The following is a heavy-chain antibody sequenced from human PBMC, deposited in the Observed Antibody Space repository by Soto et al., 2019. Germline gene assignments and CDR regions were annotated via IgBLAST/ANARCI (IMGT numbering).Heavy chain of an antibody. D-gene: IGHD1-1*01. J-gene: IGHJ4*02. CDR2: VTGSGSYR. Sequence: GGSLRLSCAASGFTFSDYDMCWIRQAPGKGLERLSYVTGSGSYRNSADSVEGRFTISRDNVKNSLHLQMNSLRAEDTAVYYCARLAYKTYWYEVDYWGQGTLVTVSS. CDR1: GFTFSDYD. CDR3: ARLAYKTYWYEVDY. V-gene: IGHV3-11*06.